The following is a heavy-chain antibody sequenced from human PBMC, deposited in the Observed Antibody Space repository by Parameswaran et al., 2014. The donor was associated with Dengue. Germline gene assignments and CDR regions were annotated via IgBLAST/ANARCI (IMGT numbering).Heavy chain of an antibody. CDR3: ARWHYYDSRGYPSALDI. CDR2: ISPMSGTT. V-gene: IGHV1-69*06. J-gene: IGHJ3*02. D-gene: IGHD3-22*01. Sequence: WVRQAPGQRLEWMGGISPMSGTTYHAQTFQGRVTITADTSSNTAYLELSSLKSEDTALYFCARWHYYDSRGYPSALDIWGRGTVVTVSS.